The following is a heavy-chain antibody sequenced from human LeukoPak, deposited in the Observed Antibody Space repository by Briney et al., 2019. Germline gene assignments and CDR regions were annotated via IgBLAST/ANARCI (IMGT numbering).Heavy chain of an antibody. Sequence: GGSLRLSCAASGFTVSSNYMSWVRQAPGKGLEWVSVIYSGVSTYYADSGKGRCTISRDNSKNTLYLQLNSLRAEDTAVYYCARVERRGWYALGAFDIWGQGTMVTVSS. D-gene: IGHD6-19*01. J-gene: IGHJ3*02. CDR3: ARVERRGWYALGAFDI. CDR2: IYSGVST. V-gene: IGHV3-66*01. CDR1: GFTVSSNY.